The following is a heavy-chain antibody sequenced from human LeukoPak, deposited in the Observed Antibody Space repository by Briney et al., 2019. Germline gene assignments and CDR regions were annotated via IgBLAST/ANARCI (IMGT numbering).Heavy chain of an antibody. J-gene: IGHJ4*02. Sequence: SETLSLTCSVSGGSISSYYWTWIRQPPGKGLGLEWIGYIYYSGGTNYNPSLKSRVTISIDTSKNQVSLKLSSVTAADTAVYYCARLWDSSSSLDYWGQGTLVTVSS. CDR3: ARLWDSSSSLDY. V-gene: IGHV4-59*08. D-gene: IGHD6-6*01. CDR2: IYYSGGT. CDR1: GGSISSYY.